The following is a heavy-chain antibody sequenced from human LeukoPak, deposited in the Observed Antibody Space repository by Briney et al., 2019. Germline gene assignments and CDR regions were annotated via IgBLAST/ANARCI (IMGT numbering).Heavy chain of an antibody. Sequence: SETLSLTCTVSGGSISSHYWSWIRQPPGKGLEWIGYIYSSGSTNYNPSLESRVTISVDTSKNQFSLKLSSVTAADTAVYYCARHYYHSSGSYSFDYWGQGTLVTVSS. J-gene: IGHJ4*02. CDR2: IYSSGST. V-gene: IGHV4-59*11. CDR3: ARHYYHSSGSYSFDY. CDR1: GGSISSHY. D-gene: IGHD3-22*01.